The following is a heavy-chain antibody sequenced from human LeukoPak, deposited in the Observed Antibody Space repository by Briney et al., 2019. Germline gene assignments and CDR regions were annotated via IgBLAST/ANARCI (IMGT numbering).Heavy chain of an antibody. CDR2: ISSSGRSI. V-gene: IGHV3-48*04. Sequence: GGSLRLSCAASGFTFSAYSMNWVRQAPGKGLEWVSYISSSGRSIYYADSVKGRFTISRDNAKNSLYLQMNSLRAEDTAVYYCARYSGSGSYSDYWGQGTLVTVSS. D-gene: IGHD3-10*01. J-gene: IGHJ4*02. CDR1: GFTFSAYS. CDR3: ARYSGSGSYSDY.